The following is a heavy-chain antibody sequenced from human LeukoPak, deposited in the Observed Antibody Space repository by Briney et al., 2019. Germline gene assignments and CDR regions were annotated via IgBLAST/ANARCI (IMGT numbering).Heavy chain of an antibody. D-gene: IGHD2-2*01. J-gene: IGHJ6*02. CDR3: ARDGGYCSSGTICYSRAEYYYYGMDV. CDR2: IYYSGST. CDR1: GGSVSSGSYY. V-gene: IGHV4-61*01. Sequence: SETLSLTCTVSGGSVSSGSYYWSWIRQPPGKGLEWIGYIYYSGSTNYNPSLKSRVTISVDTSKNQFSLKLSSVTAADTAVYYCARDGGYCSSGTICYSRAEYYYYGMDVWGQGTTVTVSS.